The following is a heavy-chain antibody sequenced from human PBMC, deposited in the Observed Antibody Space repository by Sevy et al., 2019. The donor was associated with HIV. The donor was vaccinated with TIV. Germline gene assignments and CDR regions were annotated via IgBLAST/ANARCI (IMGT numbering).Heavy chain of an antibody. J-gene: IGHJ4*02. CDR3: ARGQDYGPFDY. V-gene: IGHV3-33*01. CDR2: IWYDGSNK. CDR1: GFTFSSYG. Sequence: GGSLRLSCVASGFTFSSYGMHWVRQAPGKGLEWVAVIWYDGSNKYYADSVKGRFTISRDNSKNTLYLQMNSLRAEDTAVYYCARGQDYGPFDYWGQGTLVTVSS. D-gene: IGHD4-17*01.